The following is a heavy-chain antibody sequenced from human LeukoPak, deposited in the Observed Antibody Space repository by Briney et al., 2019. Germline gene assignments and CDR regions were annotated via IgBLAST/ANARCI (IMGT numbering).Heavy chain of an antibody. V-gene: IGHV3-21*01. CDR2: ITSSSTYI. J-gene: IGHJ4*02. CDR1: GFTFSSYT. CDR3: ARAYGSRDGYNSDY. Sequence: PGGSLRLSCAASGFTFSSYTMNWVRQAPGKGLEWVSSITSSSTYIYYADSVKGRFTISRDNAKNSLYLQMNSLGAEDTAVYYCARAYGSRDGYNSDYWGQGTLVTVSS. D-gene: IGHD5-24*01.